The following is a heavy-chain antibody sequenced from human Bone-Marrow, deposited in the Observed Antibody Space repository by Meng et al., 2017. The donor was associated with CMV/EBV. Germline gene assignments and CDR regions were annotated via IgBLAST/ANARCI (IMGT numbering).Heavy chain of an antibody. D-gene: IGHD2-21*02. Sequence: FTFSNYSMNWVRQDPGKGLGWDSSISNSSSYINYADSVRGRFTISRDNAKNSLYLQMNSLRAEDTAVYYCARAMGYCGGDCYSVRDYWGQGTLVTVSS. CDR2: ISNSSSYI. CDR3: ARAMGYCGGDCYSVRDY. J-gene: IGHJ4*02. CDR1: FTFSNYS. V-gene: IGHV3-21*01.